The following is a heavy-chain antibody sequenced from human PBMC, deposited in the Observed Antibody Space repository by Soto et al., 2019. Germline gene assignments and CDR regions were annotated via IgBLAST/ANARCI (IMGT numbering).Heavy chain of an antibody. J-gene: IGHJ3*02. CDR3: EKDSVLSSSWYRDAFDN. D-gene: IGHD6-13*01. Sequence: GGSLRLSCAASGFTFSSYAMSWVRQAPGKGLEWVSAISGSGGSTYYADSVKGRFTISRDNSKNTLYLQMNSLRAEDTAVYYCEKDSVLSSSWYRDAFDNWGQGTMVTVSS. CDR1: GFTFSSYA. V-gene: IGHV3-23*01. CDR2: ISGSGGST.